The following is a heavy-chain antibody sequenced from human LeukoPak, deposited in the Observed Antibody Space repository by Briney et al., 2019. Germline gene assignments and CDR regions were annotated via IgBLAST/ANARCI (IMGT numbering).Heavy chain of an antibody. CDR2: MSNSGENT. Sequence: GGSLRLSCAASGFTFSSYSMQWVRQTPGKGLEWVGIMSNSGENTFYGEAVKGRFTISRDNSKNTLYLQMNSLRAEDTAVYYCAKDPDCTSGICYTFFDYWGQGTLVTVSS. D-gene: IGHD2-8*01. CDR1: GFTFSSYS. V-gene: IGHV3-33*05. CDR3: AKDPDCTSGICYTFFDY. J-gene: IGHJ4*02.